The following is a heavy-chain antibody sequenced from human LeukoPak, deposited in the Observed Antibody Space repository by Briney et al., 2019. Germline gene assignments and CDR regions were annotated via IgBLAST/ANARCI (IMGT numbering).Heavy chain of an antibody. D-gene: IGHD3-22*01. Sequence: ASVKVSCKASGYTFTSYDINWVRQATGQGLEWMGWMNPNSGNTGYAQKFQGRVTITSNTSISTAYMELSSLRSEDTAVYYCARADVPTYYYDSSGRPFQHWGQGTLVTVSS. CDR2: MNPNSGNT. CDR1: GYTFTSYD. CDR3: ARADVPTYYYDSSGRPFQH. J-gene: IGHJ1*01. V-gene: IGHV1-8*01.